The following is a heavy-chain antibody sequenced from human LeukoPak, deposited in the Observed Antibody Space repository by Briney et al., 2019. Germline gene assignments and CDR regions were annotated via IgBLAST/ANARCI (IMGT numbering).Heavy chain of an antibody. D-gene: IGHD3-16*01. J-gene: IGHJ4*02. CDR1: GFTFSSYS. V-gene: IGHV3-21*01. Sequence: NPGGSLRLSCAASGFTFSSYSMNWVRQAPGKGLEWVSSISSRSSYIYYADSVKGRFTISRDNAKNSLYLQMNSLRAEDTAVYYCARTPYYLGPFDYWGQGTLVTVSS. CDR2: ISSRSSYI. CDR3: ARTPYYLGPFDY.